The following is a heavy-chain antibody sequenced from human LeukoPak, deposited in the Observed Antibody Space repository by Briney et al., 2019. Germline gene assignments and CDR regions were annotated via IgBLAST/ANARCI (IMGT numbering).Heavy chain of an antibody. CDR2: IYNTGNT. CDR1: GFTVRTSH. V-gene: IGHV3-53*01. D-gene: IGHD1-14*01. J-gene: IGHJ4*02. Sequence: GGSLRLSSAASGFTVRTSHMSWIRPAPGKGLEWVSLIYNTGNTHDADSVKGRFTISRDISKNTLYLQMSRLRSDDTAVYFCVRADNGFDHWGQGALVTVSS. CDR3: VRADNGFDH.